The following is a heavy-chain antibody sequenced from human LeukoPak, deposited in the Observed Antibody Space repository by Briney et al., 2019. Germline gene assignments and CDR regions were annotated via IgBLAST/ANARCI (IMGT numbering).Heavy chain of an antibody. CDR3: ARDLEWLYPGGAFDI. Sequence: ASVKVSCKASGYTFTGYYMHWVRQAPGQGLEWMGWINPNSGGTNYAQKFQGRVTMTRDTSINTAYMGLSRLRSDDTAVYYCARDLEWLYPGGAFDIWGQGTMVTVSS. V-gene: IGHV1-2*02. J-gene: IGHJ3*02. D-gene: IGHD3-3*01. CDR2: INPNSGGT. CDR1: GYTFTGYY.